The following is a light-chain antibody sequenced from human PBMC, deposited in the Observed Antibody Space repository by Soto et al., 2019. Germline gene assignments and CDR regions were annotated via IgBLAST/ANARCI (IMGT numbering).Light chain of an antibody. J-gene: IGLJ3*02. Sequence: QSALAQPASVSGSPGQSITISCTGSNSDVGSYNLVSWYQQHPGQAPKLMIYEGSKRPSGVSNRLSGSKSGNTACLTISGLQAEDEADYYCCSYAGSSVWVFGGGTKVTLL. CDR1: NSDVGSYNL. CDR3: CSYAGSSVWV. V-gene: IGLV2-23*01. CDR2: EGS.